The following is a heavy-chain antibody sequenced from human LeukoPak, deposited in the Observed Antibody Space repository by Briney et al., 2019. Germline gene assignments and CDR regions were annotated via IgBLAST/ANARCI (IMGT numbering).Heavy chain of an antibody. V-gene: IGHV1-18*01. J-gene: IGHJ4*02. CDR2: ISAYNGNT. CDR1: GYTFTSYG. CDR3: ARLYSSGWYPSRTYYFDY. Sequence: GASVKVSCKASGYTFTSYGISWVRQAPGQGLEWLGWISAYNGNTNYAQKLQGRVTMTTDTSTSTAYMELRSLRSDDTAVYYCARLYSSGWYPSRTYYFDYWGQGTLVTVSS. D-gene: IGHD6-19*01.